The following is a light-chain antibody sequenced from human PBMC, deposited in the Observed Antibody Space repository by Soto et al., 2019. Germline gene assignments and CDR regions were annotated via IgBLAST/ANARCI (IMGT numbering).Light chain of an antibody. V-gene: IGKV3-11*01. Sequence: EVVLTQSPSALSCSPVERGTLSCRASQNVRTFLDWYQQRPGQAPRLLIYGASNRATGIPARFSGSGSGTDFTLTISSLEPEDFAVYYCQQHSHWPPWTFGQGTKVDIK. J-gene: IGKJ1*01. CDR3: QQHSHWPPWT. CDR2: GAS. CDR1: QNVRTF.